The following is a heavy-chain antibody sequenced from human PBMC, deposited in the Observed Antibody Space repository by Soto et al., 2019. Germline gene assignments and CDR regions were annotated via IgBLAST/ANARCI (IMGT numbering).Heavy chain of an antibody. Sequence: PGGSLRLSCAASGFTFSSYGMHWVRQAPGKGLEWVAVIWYDGSNKYYADSVKGRFTISRDNSKNTLYLQMNSLRAEDTAVYYCARDRASYDFWSGYYTYYYGMDVWGQGTTVTVSS. CDR1: GFTFSSYG. CDR3: ARDRASYDFWSGYYTYYYGMDV. V-gene: IGHV3-33*08. CDR2: IWYDGSNK. D-gene: IGHD3-3*01. J-gene: IGHJ6*02.